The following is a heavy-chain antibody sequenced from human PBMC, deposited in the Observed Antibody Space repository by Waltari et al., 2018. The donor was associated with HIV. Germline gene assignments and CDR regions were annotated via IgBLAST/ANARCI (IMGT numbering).Heavy chain of an antibody. J-gene: IGHJ4*02. D-gene: IGHD3-22*01. CDR1: GYSISSGYF. Sequence: QVQLQESGPGLVKPSETLSLTCTVSGYSISSGYFWGWIRQPPGKGLEWIGSVSHGRSTSYNPSLKSRVTISVDTSKNHFSLRLSSVTAADTAVYYCARIYDNTGYNFLDYWGQGTLVTVSS. V-gene: IGHV4-38-2*02. CDR3: ARIYDNTGYNFLDY. CDR2: VSHGRST.